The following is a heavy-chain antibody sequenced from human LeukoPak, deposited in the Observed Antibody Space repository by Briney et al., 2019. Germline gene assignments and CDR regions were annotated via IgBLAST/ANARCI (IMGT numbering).Heavy chain of an antibody. CDR3: AKGPRYCSSTSCYLYFDY. CDR2: ISGSGGST. Sequence: GGSLRLSCAASGFTFSSYSMNWVRQAPGKGPEWVSAISGSGGSTYYADSVKGRFTISRDNSKNTLYLQMNSLRAEDTAVYYCAKGPRYCSSTSCYLYFDYWGQGTLVTVSS. CDR1: GFTFSSYS. D-gene: IGHD2-2*01. V-gene: IGHV3-23*01. J-gene: IGHJ4*02.